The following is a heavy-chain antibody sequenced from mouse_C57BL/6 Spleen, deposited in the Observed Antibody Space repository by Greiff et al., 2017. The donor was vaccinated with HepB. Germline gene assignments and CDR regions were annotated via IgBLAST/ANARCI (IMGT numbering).Heavy chain of an antibody. CDR3: ARQKDGYYHFDY. CDR1: GFTFSSYG. CDR2: ISSGGSYT. J-gene: IGHJ2*01. V-gene: IGHV5-6*01. Sequence: EVHLVESGGDLVKPGGSLKLSCAASGFTFSSYGMSWVRQTPDKRLEWVATISSGGSYTYYPDSVKGRFTISRDNAKNTLYLQMSSLKSEDTAMYYCARQKDGYYHFDYWGQGTTLTVSS. D-gene: IGHD2-3*01.